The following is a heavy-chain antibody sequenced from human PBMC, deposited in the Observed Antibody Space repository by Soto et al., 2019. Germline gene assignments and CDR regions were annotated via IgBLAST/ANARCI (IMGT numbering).Heavy chain of an antibody. J-gene: IGHJ4*02. CDR3: ARAPSLWIRGGIAF. V-gene: IGHV3-30-3*01. D-gene: IGHD5-12*01. CDR2: ISYDGSNK. Sequence: GGSLRLSCAASGFTFSSYAMHWVRQAPGKGLEWVAVISYDGSNKYYADSVKGRFTISRDNSKNTLYLQMNSLRAEDTAVYYCARAPSLWIRGGIAFWGQGTLVTVSS. CDR1: GFTFSSYA.